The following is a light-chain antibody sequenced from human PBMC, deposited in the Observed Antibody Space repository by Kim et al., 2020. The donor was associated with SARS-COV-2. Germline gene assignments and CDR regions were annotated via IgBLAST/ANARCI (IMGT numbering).Light chain of an antibody. Sequence: PGKTARSTCGGNNIGCKSVHWYQQKPGQAPVLVIYYDSDRPSGIPERFSGSNSGNTATLTISRVEAGDEADYYCQVWDSSSDHPVFGGGTQLTVL. V-gene: IGLV3-21*04. CDR2: YDS. CDR3: QVWDSSSDHPV. J-gene: IGLJ7*01. CDR1: NIGCKS.